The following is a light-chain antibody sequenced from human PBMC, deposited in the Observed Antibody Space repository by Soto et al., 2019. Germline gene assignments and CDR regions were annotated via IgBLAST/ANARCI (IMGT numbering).Light chain of an antibody. CDR1: SSDVGAYNY. J-gene: IGLJ2*01. V-gene: IGLV2-8*01. CDR2: DVS. CDR3: TSYAGSNIVI. Sequence: QSALTQPPSASGSPGQPVTISCTGTSSDVGAYNYVSWYQQHPGKAPKLMIYDVSKWPSGVPDRFSGSKSANTASLTVSGLQAEDEADYYCTSYAGSNIVIFGGGTKLTVL.